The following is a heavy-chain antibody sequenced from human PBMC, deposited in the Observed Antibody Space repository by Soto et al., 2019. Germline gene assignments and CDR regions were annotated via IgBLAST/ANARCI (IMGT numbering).Heavy chain of an antibody. V-gene: IGHV3-30-3*01. CDR3: AREWVQLWHSYYYRKDL. CDR2: ISYDGSNK. CDR1: GFTFSSYA. Sequence: HPGGSLRLSCAAAGFTFSSYAMHWVRQAPGKGLEWVAVISYDGSNKYYADSVKGRFTISRDNSKNTLYLQMNSLRAEDTAVYYCAREWVQLWHSYYYRKDLCGPGPRVTVS. J-gene: IGHJ6*02. D-gene: IGHD5-18*01.